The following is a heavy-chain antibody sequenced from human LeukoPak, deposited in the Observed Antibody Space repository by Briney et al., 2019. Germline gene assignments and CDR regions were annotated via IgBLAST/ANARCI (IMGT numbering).Heavy chain of an antibody. CDR3: ARDGGSNNCWFDT. D-gene: IGHD1-20*01. V-gene: IGHV4-34*01. CDR2: INQSGRT. Sequence: PSETLSLTCAVYGGSFNVYYWIWIRQPPGKGLEWIGEINQSGRTNYNSSLTSRVTISIDTSKNEFSLKLSSVTAADTAVYYCARDGGSNNCWFDTWGQGTLVTVSS. CDR1: GGSFNVYY. J-gene: IGHJ5*02.